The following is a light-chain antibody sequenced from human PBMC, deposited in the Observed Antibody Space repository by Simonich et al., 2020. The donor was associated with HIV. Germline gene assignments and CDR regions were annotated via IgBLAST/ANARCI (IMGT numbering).Light chain of an antibody. J-gene: IGKJ4*01. CDR3: QQYYTTPPT. CDR1: ESLLYSSNNKNY. Sequence: DIMMTQSPDSLAVSLGERATINCKSSESLLYSSNNKNYLAWYQQKPGQPPKLLSYLTSSRESGVPDRFSGRGSGTDFTLTISSLQAEDVAVYYCQQYYTTPPTFGGGTKVEIK. CDR2: LTS. V-gene: IGKV4-1*01.